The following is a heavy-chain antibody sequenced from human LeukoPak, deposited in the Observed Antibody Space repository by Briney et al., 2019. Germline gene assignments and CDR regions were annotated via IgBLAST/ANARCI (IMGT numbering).Heavy chain of an antibody. CDR3: ARKPIVSSSWYYFDY. CDR2: IYYSGST. V-gene: IGHV4-30-4*01. J-gene: IGHJ4*02. D-gene: IGHD6-13*01. CDR1: GGSISSGDYY. Sequence: PSETLSLTCTVSGGSISSGDYYWSWIRQPPGKGLEWIGYIYYSGSTYYNPSLKSRVTISVDTSKNQVSLKLSSVTAADTAVYYCARKPIVSSSWYYFDYWGQGTLVTVSS.